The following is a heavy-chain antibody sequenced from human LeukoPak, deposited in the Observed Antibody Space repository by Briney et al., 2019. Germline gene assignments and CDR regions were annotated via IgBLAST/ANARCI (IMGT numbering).Heavy chain of an antibody. CDR2: ISVSVHSA. D-gene: IGHD2-8*01. CDR1: GFTFSYYA. V-gene: IGHV3-23*01. Sequence: GGSLRLSCAASGFTFSYYAIICVRQAPGKGLEWVSVISVSVHSADYADSVKGRFTISRDNSKNTLYLRMNNLRAEDTDLYYCARDGARGYCTNGVCYPLEYWGQGTLVTVS. CDR3: ARDGARGYCTNGVCYPLEY. J-gene: IGHJ4*02.